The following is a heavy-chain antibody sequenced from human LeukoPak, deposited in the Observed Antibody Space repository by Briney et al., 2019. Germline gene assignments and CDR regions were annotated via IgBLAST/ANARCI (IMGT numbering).Heavy chain of an antibody. Sequence: ASVKVSCKASSYTFTSYGISWVRQAPGQGLEWMGWISAYNGNTNYAQKLQGRVTMTTDTSTSTAYMELRSLRSDDTAVYYCARASEWEPPAYYFDYWGQGTLVTVSS. CDR3: ARASEWEPPAYYFDY. D-gene: IGHD1-26*01. CDR1: SYTFTSYG. V-gene: IGHV1-18*01. J-gene: IGHJ4*02. CDR2: ISAYNGNT.